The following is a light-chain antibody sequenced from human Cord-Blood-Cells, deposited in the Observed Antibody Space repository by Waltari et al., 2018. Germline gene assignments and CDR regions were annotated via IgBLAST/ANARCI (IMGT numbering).Light chain of an antibody. Sequence: QSITISCTGISSDVGGYNYVSWYQQHPGKAPKLMIYEVSNRPSGVSNRFSGSKSGNTASLTISGLQAEDEADYYCSSYTSSSTDWVFGGGTKLTVL. V-gene: IGLV2-14*01. J-gene: IGLJ3*02. CDR1: SSDVGGYNY. CDR2: EVS. CDR3: SSYTSSSTDWV.